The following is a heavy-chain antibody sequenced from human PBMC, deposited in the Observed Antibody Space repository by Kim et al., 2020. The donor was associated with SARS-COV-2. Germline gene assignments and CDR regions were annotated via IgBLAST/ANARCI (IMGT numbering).Heavy chain of an antibody. CDR2: TYYRSKWSY. J-gene: IGHJ4*02. CDR1: GGSVSSNSAS. Sequence: SQTLSLTCAISGGSVSSNSASWTWIRQSPSRGLEWLGRTYYRSKWSYDYAVSVKGRITISPDTSKNQFSLQLNSVTPEDTAVYYCVRASRGSSDFNYWGQGTLVTVSS. D-gene: IGHD6-6*01. CDR3: VRASRGSSDFNY. V-gene: IGHV6-1*01.